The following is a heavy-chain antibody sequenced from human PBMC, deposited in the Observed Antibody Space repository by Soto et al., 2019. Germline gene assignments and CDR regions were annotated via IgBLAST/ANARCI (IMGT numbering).Heavy chain of an antibody. J-gene: IGHJ4*02. CDR3: ARESLGAKRADH. V-gene: IGHV1-69*17. CDR1: GDTFNSYV. CDR2: IIPIIGVT. Sequence: QVQLVQSGAEVKRPGSSVKFSCESSGDTFNSYVISWVRQAPGQGLEWMGGIIPIIGVTHYAQKFQGRVTISALSSTGTAYMELTNLGFEDTALYYCARESLGAKRADHWGQGTLVTVSS. D-gene: IGHD6-13*01.